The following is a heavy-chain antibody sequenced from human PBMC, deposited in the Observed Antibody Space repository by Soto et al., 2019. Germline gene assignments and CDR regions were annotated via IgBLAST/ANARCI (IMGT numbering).Heavy chain of an antibody. V-gene: IGHV1-69*06. CDR3: ARGHIMVEYYDFWSLLSPFDY. D-gene: IGHD3-3*01. J-gene: IGHJ4*02. CDR1: GGTFSRYS. CDR2: IIPIFGTA. Sequence: SVKVSCKASGGTFSRYSISWVRQAPGQGLEWMGGIIPIFGTANYAQKFQGRVTITADKSTSTAYMELSSLRSEDTAVYYCARGHIMVEYYDFWSLLSPFDYWGQGTLVTVSS.